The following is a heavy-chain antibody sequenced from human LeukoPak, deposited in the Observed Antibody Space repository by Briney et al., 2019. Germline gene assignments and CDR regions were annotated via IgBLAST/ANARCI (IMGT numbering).Heavy chain of an antibody. D-gene: IGHD6-13*01. CDR3: ARGGIAAGFDY. CDR2: INAGNGNT. V-gene: IGHV1-3*01. CDR1: GYTFTSYA. J-gene: IGHJ4*02. Sequence: ASVKVSCKASGYTFTSYAMHWVRQAPGQRLDWMGWINAGNGNTKYSQKFKGRVTITRDTSASKANMELSSLRSEDTAVYYCARGGIAAGFDYWGQGTLVTVSS.